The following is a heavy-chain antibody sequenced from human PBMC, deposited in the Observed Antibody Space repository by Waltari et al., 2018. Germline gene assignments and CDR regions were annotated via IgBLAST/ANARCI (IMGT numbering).Heavy chain of an antibody. CDR3: ARKGGRGYTYGPFYFDS. D-gene: IGHD5-18*01. CDR2: INGDGYGI. J-gene: IGHJ4*02. Sequence: EVQLLEAGGDLVQPGGSLRLSCSASGFHFSDYWKHWLRQAPGKGLVWVARINGDGYGITYSDSVQGRFTISRDNTKNTVYLQLNSLRADDTAVYYCARKGGRGYTYGPFYFDSWGRGTLVTVSS. V-gene: IGHV3-74*01. CDR1: GFHFSDYW.